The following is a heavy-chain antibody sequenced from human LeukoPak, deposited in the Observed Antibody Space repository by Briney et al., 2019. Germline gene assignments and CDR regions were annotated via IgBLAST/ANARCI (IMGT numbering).Heavy chain of an antibody. CDR3: AKRQDGSGSSYAFGI. Sequence: GGSLRLSCAASGFTFSSYAMSWVRQAPGKGLEWVSAISNGGGSTYYADSVKGRFTISRDNSKSTLYLQMSSLRAEDTAVYYCAKRQDGSGSSYAFGIWGQGTMVTVSS. CDR2: ISNGGGST. D-gene: IGHD3-10*01. J-gene: IGHJ3*02. V-gene: IGHV3-23*01. CDR1: GFTFSSYA.